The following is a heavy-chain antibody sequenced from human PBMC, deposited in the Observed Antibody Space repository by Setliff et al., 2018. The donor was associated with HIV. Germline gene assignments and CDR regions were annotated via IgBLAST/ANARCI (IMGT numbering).Heavy chain of an antibody. CDR3: ARDVGSHYDSREYYFDY. J-gene: IGHJ4*02. D-gene: IGHD3-22*01. V-gene: IGHV4-59*01. CDR2: IYYSGDT. CDR1: GGSISSYY. Sequence: SETLSLTCTVSGGSISSYYWSWIRQPPGKGLEWIGYIYYSGDTYYNASLQSRATISLDTSKNQFSLKLSPVTAADTAVYYCARDVGSHYDSREYYFDYWGQGTLVTVSS.